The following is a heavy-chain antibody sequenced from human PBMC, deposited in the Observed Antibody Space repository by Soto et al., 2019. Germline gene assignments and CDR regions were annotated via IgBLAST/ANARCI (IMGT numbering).Heavy chain of an antibody. J-gene: IGHJ5*02. CDR2: IRSKANSYAT. Sequence: GGSLRLSCAASGFTFSGSAMHWVRQASGKGLEWVGRIRSKANSYATAYAASVKGRFTISRDDSKNTAYLQMNSLKTEDTAVYYCTRGVIAAAGPKNWFDPWGQGTLVTVSS. D-gene: IGHD6-13*01. CDR3: TRGVIAAAGPKNWFDP. V-gene: IGHV3-73*01. CDR1: GFTFSGSA.